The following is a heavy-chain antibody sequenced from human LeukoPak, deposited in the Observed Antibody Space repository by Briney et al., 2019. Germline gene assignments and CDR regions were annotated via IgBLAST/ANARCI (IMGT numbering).Heavy chain of an antibody. J-gene: IGHJ6*03. CDR3: ARDPYSGRYGDYYYYYMDV. D-gene: IGHD1-26*01. V-gene: IGHV3-7*01. CDR1: GFTFSNYW. CDR2: IKEDGSEK. Sequence: GGSLRLSCAASGFTFSNYWMSWVRQAPGKGLEWVANIKEDGSEKYYVGSVKGRFTISRDNAQNSLYLQINSLRAEDTAVYYCARDPYSGRYGDYYYYYMDVWGKGTTVTISS.